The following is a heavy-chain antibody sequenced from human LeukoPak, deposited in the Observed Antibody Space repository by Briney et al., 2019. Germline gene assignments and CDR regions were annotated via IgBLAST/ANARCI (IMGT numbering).Heavy chain of an antibody. D-gene: IGHD3-3*01. Sequence: WASVKVSCKASGGTFSSYAISLVRQARGQGLEWMGGIIPIFGTANYAQKFQGRVTITTDESTSTAYMELSSLRSEDTAVYYCARDEWLLGFFDYWGQGTLVTVSS. V-gene: IGHV1-69*05. CDR2: IIPIFGTA. J-gene: IGHJ4*02. CDR1: GGTFSSYA. CDR3: ARDEWLLGFFDY.